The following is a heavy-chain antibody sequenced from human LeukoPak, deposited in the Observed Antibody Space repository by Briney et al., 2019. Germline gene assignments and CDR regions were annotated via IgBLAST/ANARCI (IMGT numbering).Heavy chain of an antibody. D-gene: IGHD2-15*01. J-gene: IGHJ4*02. CDR2: INPNSGGT. CDR3: AQDLAWGAFDY. CDR1: GFTFTAYY. Sequence: ASVKVSCKASGFTFTAYYMHWVRQAPGQGLEWMGWINPNSGGTNYAQKFQGRVTMTRDTSISTAYMELSRLRSDDTAVYYCAQDLAWGAFDYWGQGTLVTVSS. V-gene: IGHV1-2*02.